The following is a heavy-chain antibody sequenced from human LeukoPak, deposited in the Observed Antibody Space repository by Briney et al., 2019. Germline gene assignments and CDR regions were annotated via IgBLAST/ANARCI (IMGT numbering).Heavy chain of an antibody. D-gene: IGHD6-19*01. V-gene: IGHV3-21*01. CDR1: GFTFSSYS. J-gene: IGHJ4*02. CDR3: ARYSSGWYSGIDY. CDR2: ISSSSSYI. Sequence: GGSLRLSCAASGFTFSSYSMNWVRQAPGKGLEWVSSISSSSSYIYYADSVKGRFTISRDNAKNSLYLQMNSLRAEDTAVYYCARYSSGWYSGIDYWGQGTLVTVSS.